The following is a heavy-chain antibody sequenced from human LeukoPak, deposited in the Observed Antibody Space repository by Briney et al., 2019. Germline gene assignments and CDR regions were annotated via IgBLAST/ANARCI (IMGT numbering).Heavy chain of an antibody. V-gene: IGHV3-23*01. Sequence: GGSLRLSCAASGFTFSSYAMSWVRQAPGKGLEWVSAISGSGGSTYYADSVKGRFTISRDNAKNSLYLQMSSLRAEDTAVYYCARGGRPDYWGQGTLVTVSS. D-gene: IGHD3-10*01. J-gene: IGHJ4*02. CDR1: GFTFSSYA. CDR3: ARGGRPDY. CDR2: ISGSGGST.